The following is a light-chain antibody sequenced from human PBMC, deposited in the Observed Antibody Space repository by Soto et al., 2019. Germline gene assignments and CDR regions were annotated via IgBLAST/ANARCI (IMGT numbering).Light chain of an antibody. Sequence: QSVLTQPPSASGTPGQRVTISCSGSSSNIGGNTVNWYQKLPGTAPKLLIHNNNQRPSGVPDRFSGSKSGTSASLAISGLRSEDEADYCCAAWDDSLNGGVFGGGTKLTVL. CDR3: AAWDDSLNGGV. CDR2: NNN. J-gene: IGLJ3*02. CDR1: SSNIGGNT. V-gene: IGLV1-44*01.